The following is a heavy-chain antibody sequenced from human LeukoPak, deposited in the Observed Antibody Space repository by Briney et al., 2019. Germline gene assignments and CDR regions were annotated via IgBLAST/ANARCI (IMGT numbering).Heavy chain of an antibody. V-gene: IGHV4-31*03. CDR1: GGSISSGGYY. Sequence: SETLSLTCTVSGGSISSGGYYWSWLRQHPGKGLEWIGYIYYSGRTYYNPSLKSRVTISVDTSKNQFSLKLSSVSAADTAVYYCARNSNKYSGGSPLGAFDIWGQGTMVTVSP. CDR2: IYYSGRT. D-gene: IGHD2-15*01. CDR3: ARNSNKYSGGSPLGAFDI. J-gene: IGHJ3*02.